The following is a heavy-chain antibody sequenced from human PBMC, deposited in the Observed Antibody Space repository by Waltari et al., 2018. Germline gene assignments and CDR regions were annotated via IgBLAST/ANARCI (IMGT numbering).Heavy chain of an antibody. Sequence: QVQLQESGPGLVKPSETLSLTCAVSGYSIHRGYSWGWLRLPPGKGLEWSGSIYHSGSTYYNPSLKSRVTISVDTSKNQFSLKLSSVTAADTAMYYCARLGGRGSSSWYPYYFDYWGQGTLVTVSS. V-gene: IGHV4-38-2*01. J-gene: IGHJ4*02. CDR3: ARLGGRGSSSWYPYYFDY. CDR2: IYHSGST. CDR1: GYSIHRGYS. D-gene: IGHD6-13*01.